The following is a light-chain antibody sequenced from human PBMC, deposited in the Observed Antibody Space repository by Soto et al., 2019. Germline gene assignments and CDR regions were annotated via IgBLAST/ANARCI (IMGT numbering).Light chain of an antibody. CDR3: QQSYSIPWT. CDR1: QSINKY. V-gene: IGKV1-39*01. Sequence: DLQMTQSPSSLSASVGDRVTITCRASQSINKYLNWYQQKPGKAPKLLIYAASSLQSGVPSSFSGSGSGTDFTLTISSLQPEDFATYYCQQSYSIPWTFGQGTKVEIK. J-gene: IGKJ1*01. CDR2: AAS.